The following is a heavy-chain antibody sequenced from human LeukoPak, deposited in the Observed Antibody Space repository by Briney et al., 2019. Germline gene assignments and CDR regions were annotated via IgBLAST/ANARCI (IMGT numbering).Heavy chain of an antibody. Sequence: PGGSLRLSCAASGFTVSSNYMSWVRQAPGKGLEWVSVIYSGGSTYYADSVKGRFTISRDNSKNTLYLQMNSLRAEDTAVYYCARSVPDYGDYSFDYWGQGTLVTVSS. J-gene: IGHJ4*02. CDR1: GFTVSSNY. CDR3: ARSVPDYGDYSFDY. V-gene: IGHV3-53*01. D-gene: IGHD4-17*01. CDR2: IYSGGST.